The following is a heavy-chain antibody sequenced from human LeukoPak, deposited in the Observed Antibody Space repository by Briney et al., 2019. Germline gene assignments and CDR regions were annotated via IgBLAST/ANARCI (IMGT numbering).Heavy chain of an antibody. J-gene: IGHJ4*02. D-gene: IGHD5-24*01. CDR1: GGTFSSYA. CDR2: IIPIFGTA. CDR3: ARENRDRLIDY. V-gene: IGHV1-69*05. Sequence: SVKVSCKASGGTFSSYAISWVRLAPGQGLEWMGGIIPIFGTANYTQKFQGRVTITTDESTSTAYMELSSLRSEDTAVYYCARENRDRLIDYWGQGTLVTVSS.